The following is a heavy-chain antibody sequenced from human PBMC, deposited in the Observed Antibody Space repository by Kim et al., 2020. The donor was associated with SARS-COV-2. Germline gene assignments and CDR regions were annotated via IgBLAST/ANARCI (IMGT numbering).Heavy chain of an antibody. V-gene: IGHV1-3*01. CDR2: NT. CDR3: ASPSGSSDY. J-gene: IGHJ4*02. Sequence: NTKYAQKFEGRVTITRDTSASTAYMELSSLRSEDTAVYYCASPSGSSDYWGQGTLVTVSS. D-gene: IGHD1-26*01.